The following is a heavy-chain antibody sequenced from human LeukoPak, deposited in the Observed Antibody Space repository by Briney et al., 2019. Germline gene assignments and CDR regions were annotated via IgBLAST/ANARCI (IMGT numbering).Heavy chain of an antibody. V-gene: IGHV1-3*01. CDR1: GYTFTSYA. Sequence: ASVKVSCKASGYTFTSYAMHWVRQAPGQRLEWMGWINAGNGNTKYSQKFQGRVTITRDTSASTAYMELSSLRSEDTAVYYCARQGPLWFGGELIGYWGQGTLVTVSS. CDR2: INAGNGNT. D-gene: IGHD3-10*01. CDR3: ARQGPLWFGGELIGY. J-gene: IGHJ4*02.